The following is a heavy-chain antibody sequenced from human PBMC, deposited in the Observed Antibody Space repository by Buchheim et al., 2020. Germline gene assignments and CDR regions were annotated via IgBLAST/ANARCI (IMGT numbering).Heavy chain of an antibody. V-gene: IGHV4-61*02. CDR3: ARGDGATAVVDF. CDR1: GGSIRTVTSS. D-gene: IGHD2-21*02. CDR2: IYGSWST. J-gene: IGHJ4*02. Sequence: QVQLQESGPGLVKPSQTLSLTCSVSGGSIRTVTSSWNWIRQPAGKGLEWIGRIYGSWSTNSTPSLESLVNISIDTSKNHFSLILSSVTAADTAVYYCARGDGATAVVDFWGQGTL.